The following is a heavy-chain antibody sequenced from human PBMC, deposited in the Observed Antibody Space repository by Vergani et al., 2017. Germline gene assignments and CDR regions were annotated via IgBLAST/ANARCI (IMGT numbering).Heavy chain of an antibody. D-gene: IGHD1-26*01. Sequence: QVQLQESGPGLVKPSQTLSLTCTVSGGSISSNNYYWSWIRQPAGKELGWIGRINTSGSPNYNPSLKSRVTISIDTSKNQFSLKLSSVTAADTAVYYCAREDWELQAGFDYWGQGTLVTVSS. CDR2: INTSGSP. V-gene: IGHV4-61*02. CDR3: AREDWELQAGFDY. CDR1: GGSISSNNYY. J-gene: IGHJ4*02.